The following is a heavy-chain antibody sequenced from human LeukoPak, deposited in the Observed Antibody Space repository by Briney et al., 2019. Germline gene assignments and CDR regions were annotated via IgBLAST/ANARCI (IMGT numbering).Heavy chain of an antibody. CDR1: GFPLSSYA. D-gene: IGHD2-8*02. J-gene: IGHJ3*02. CDR3: ARDSTGWQADSFDI. V-gene: IGHV3-7*01. CDR2: IKQDGGET. Sequence: GGSLRLSCAVSGFPLSSYAMSWLRQAPGKGLEWVADIKQDGGETYYADFVRGRFTISRDNGKNSLYLQMNSLRVQDPAVYFCARDSTGWQADSFDIWGQGTKVTVSA.